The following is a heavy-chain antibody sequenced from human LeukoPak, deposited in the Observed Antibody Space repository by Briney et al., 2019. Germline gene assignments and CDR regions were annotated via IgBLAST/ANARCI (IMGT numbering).Heavy chain of an antibody. CDR1: GGSVSSGSYY. Sequence: SETLSLTCTVSGGSVSSGSYYWRWIRQPPGKGLEWIGYIYYSGSTNYNPSLKSRVTISVDTSKNQFSLKLSSVTAADTAVYYCASTVDTAMVTGVRFDYWGQGTLVTVSS. D-gene: IGHD5-18*01. J-gene: IGHJ4*02. V-gene: IGHV4-61*01. CDR2: IYYSGST. CDR3: ASTVDTAMVTGVRFDY.